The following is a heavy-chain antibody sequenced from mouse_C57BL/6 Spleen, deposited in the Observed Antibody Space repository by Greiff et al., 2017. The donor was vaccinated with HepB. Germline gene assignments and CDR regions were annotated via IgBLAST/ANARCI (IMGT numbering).Heavy chain of an antibody. CDR2: ISYDGSN. J-gene: IGHJ1*03. V-gene: IGHV3-6*01. CDR1: GYSITSGYY. Sequence: EVQLQQSGPGLVKPSQSLSPTCSVTGYSITSGYYWNWIRQFPGNKLEWMGYISYDGSNNYNPSLKNRISITRDTSKNQFFLKLNSVTTEDTATYYCARVGSSYVDWYFDVWGTGTTVTVSS. CDR3: ARVGSSYVDWYFDV. D-gene: IGHD1-1*01.